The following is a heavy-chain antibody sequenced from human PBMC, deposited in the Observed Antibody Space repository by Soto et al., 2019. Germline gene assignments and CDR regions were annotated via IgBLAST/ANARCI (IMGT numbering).Heavy chain of an antibody. J-gene: IGHJ4*02. CDR3: AKGRNDCWSPYYFDS. V-gene: IGHV3-9*01. Sequence: EVQLVESGGRLVQPGRSLRLSCVGTALNFDDFAMHWVRQAPGKGLEWVSGITWNSRVLAYADSVKGRFTISRDDARNSLYLQLDSLRDDDTAWYYCAKGRNDCWSPYYFDSWGQGTLVTVSS. D-gene: IGHD3-3*01. CDR2: ITWNSRVL. CDR1: ALNFDDFA.